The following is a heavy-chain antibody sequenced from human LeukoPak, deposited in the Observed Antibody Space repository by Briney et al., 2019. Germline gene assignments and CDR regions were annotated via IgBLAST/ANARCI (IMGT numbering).Heavy chain of an antibody. CDR2: IYPGGSET. V-gene: IGHV5-51*01. CDR3: ARANRDGHNQNFDH. CDR1: GYSFTNYW. D-gene: IGHD5-24*01. Sequence: GESLKISCKGSGYSFTNYWLGWVRQMPGKGLEWMGIIYPGGSETRYDPSFEGQVTISADRSTSTAYLQWSSLRASDTAMYYCARANRDGHNQNFDHWGQGTLVSVSS. J-gene: IGHJ4*02.